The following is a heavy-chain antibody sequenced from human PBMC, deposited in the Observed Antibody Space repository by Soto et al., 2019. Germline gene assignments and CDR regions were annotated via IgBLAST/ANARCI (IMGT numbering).Heavy chain of an antibody. CDR1: GGTFSSYA. Sequence: ASVKVSCKASGGTFSSYAISWVRQAPGQGLEWMGGIIPIFGTANYAQKFQGRVTITADESTSTAYMELSSLRSEDTAVYYCAREFKDYGDYSLYYYYGMDVWGQGTTVTVSS. V-gene: IGHV1-69*13. CDR3: AREFKDYGDYSLYYYYGMDV. CDR2: IIPIFGTA. J-gene: IGHJ6*02. D-gene: IGHD4-17*01.